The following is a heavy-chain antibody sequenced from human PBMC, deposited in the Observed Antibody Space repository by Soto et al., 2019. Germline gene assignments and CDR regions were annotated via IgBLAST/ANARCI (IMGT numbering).Heavy chain of an antibody. D-gene: IGHD2-2*01. J-gene: IGHJ6*02. CDR1: GFTFSSYS. Sequence: GGSLRLSCAASGFTFSSYSMNWVRQAPGKGLEWVSSISSSSSYIYYAGSVKGRFTISRDNAKNSLYLQMNSLRAEDTAVYYCARDPPTFIVVVPAAIEEYYYYGMDVWGQGTTVTASS. CDR2: ISSSSSYI. CDR3: ARDPPTFIVVVPAAIEEYYYYGMDV. V-gene: IGHV3-21*01.